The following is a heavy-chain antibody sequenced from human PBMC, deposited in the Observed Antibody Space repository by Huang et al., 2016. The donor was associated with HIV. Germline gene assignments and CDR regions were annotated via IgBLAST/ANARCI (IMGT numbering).Heavy chain of an antibody. V-gene: IGHV4-59*11. CDR3: GREGPKNYGDFHYYFDY. CDR2: IYYSGDT. CDR1: GGSMSSHY. D-gene: IGHD4-17*01. J-gene: IGHJ4*02. Sequence: QVQLQESGPGLVKPSETLSLTCTVSGGSMSSHYYTWIRQPPGKGLAWIGSIYYSGDTNHHPSLKVRVTMSLDMSRTHFSLKLTSVTAADTAVYYCGREGPKNYGDFHYYFDYWGQGTLVTVSS.